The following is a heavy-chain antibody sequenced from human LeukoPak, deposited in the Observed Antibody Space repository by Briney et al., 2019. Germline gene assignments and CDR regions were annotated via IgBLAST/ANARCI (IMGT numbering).Heavy chain of an antibody. CDR2: ISSSGSTI. CDR1: GFTFSSYW. Sequence: GGSLRLSCAASGFTFSSYWMSWARQAPGKGLEWVSYISSSGSTIIYADSVKGRFTISRDNAKNSLYLQMNSLRAEDTAVYYCARDPSRGSTAGGFDIWGQGTMVTVSS. J-gene: IGHJ3*02. V-gene: IGHV3-48*04. D-gene: IGHD3-10*01. CDR3: ARDPSRGSTAGGFDI.